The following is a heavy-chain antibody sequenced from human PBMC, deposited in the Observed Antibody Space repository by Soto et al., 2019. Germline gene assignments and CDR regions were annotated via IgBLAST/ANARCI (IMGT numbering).Heavy chain of an antibody. J-gene: IGHJ4*02. CDR3: TRLGIQNTGDSPDY. Sequence: EVQLVESGGGLVQPGGSLKLSCAASGFTFSGSAMHWVRHSSGKGLEWVGRIRSKANSYATAYAASVKGRFTISRDDSKNTAYLQMNSLKTEDTVAYYCTRLGIQNTGDSPDYWGQGTLVTVSS. D-gene: IGHD2-8*02. V-gene: IGHV3-73*01. CDR2: IRSKANSYAT. CDR1: GFTFSGSA.